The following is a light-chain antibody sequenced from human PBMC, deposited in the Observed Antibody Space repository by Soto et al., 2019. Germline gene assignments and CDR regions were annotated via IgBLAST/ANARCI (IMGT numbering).Light chain of an antibody. CDR1: QSVSSD. J-gene: IGKJ2*01. CDR3: QQYNDWPET. V-gene: IGKV3-15*01. CDR2: DAS. Sequence: EIVMTQSPATLSVSPGERATLSCRASQSVSSDLAWYQQKPGQAPRLLIYDASTRATGVPARFSGSGSGTEFTLTISSLQSEDFPVYSCQQYNDWPETFGQGTKLEIK.